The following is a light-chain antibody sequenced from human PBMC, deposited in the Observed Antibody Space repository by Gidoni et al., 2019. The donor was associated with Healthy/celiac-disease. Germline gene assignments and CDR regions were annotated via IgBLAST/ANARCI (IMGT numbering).Light chain of an antibody. CDR2: ASS. Sequence: IQTTHSPSSLSASVGDRVPTPCRASQSISSYLNWYQQKPEIAPKLLIYASSSLQSGVPSRFSGSGSGTDFTLTISSLQPEDFATYYCQQSYSTPPLTFGEGTKLEIK. CDR3: QQSYSTPPLT. CDR1: QSISSY. J-gene: IGKJ4*01. V-gene: IGKV1-39*01.